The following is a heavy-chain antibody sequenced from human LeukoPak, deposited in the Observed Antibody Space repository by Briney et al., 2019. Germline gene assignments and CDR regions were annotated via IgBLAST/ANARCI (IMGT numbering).Heavy chain of an antibody. CDR2: ISGSGGST. D-gene: IGHD3-22*01. V-gene: IGHV3-23*01. CDR3: VKDGAAYYYDSSGYYY. J-gene: IGHJ4*02. CDR1: GFTFSSYA. Sequence: GGPLRLSCAASGFTFSSYAMSWVRQAPGKGLEWVSAISGSGGSTYYADSVKGRFTISRDNSKNTLYLQMNSLRAEDTAVYYCVKDGAAYYYDSSGYYYWGQGTLVTVSS.